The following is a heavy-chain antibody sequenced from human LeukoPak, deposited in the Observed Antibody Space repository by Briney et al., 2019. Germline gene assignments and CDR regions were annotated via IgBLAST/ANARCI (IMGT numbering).Heavy chain of an antibody. CDR3: AKVGSPWQQFIQGYYFDY. Sequence: GSLRLSCAASGFTFSSYAMSWVRQAPGKGLEWVSAISGSGGSTYYADSVKGRFTISRDNSNNTVYLQMDSLRDEDTAIYYCAKVGSPWQQFIQGYYFDYWGQGTLVTVSS. D-gene: IGHD5-18*01. V-gene: IGHV3-23*01. J-gene: IGHJ4*02. CDR1: GFTFSSYA. CDR2: ISGSGGST.